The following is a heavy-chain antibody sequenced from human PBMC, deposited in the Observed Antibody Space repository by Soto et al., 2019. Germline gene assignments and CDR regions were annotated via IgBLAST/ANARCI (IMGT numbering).Heavy chain of an antibody. CDR3: ARKDVLLWFGEVGWFDP. V-gene: IGHV1-3*05. CDR1: GYTFTSYA. J-gene: IGHJ5*02. Sequence: QVQLVQSGAEEKKPGASVKVSCKASGYTFTSYAMHWVRQAPGQRLEWMGWINAGNGNTKYSQKFQGRVTITRDTSASTAYMELSSLGSEDTAVYYCARKDVLLWFGEVGWFDPWGQGTLVTVSS. CDR2: INAGNGNT. D-gene: IGHD3-10*01.